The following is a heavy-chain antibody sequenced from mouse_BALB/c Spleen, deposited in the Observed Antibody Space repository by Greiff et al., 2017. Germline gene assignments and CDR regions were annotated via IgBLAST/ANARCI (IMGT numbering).Heavy chain of an antibody. J-gene: IGHJ4*01. CDR1: GFSLTSYG. Sequence: QVQLKQSGPGLVQPSQSLSITCTVSGFSLTSYGVHWVRQSPGKGLEWLGVLWSGGSTDYHAAFISRLSISKDNSKSQVFFKMNSLQANDTAIYYCARNDGNYYYAMDYWGQGTSVTVSS. CDR3: ARNDGNYYYAMDY. D-gene: IGHD2-1*01. CDR2: LWSGGST. V-gene: IGHV2-2*02.